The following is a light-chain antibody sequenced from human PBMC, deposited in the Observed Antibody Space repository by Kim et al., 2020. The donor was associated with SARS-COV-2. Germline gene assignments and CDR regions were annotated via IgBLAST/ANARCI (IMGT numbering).Light chain of an antibody. CDR1: QGIITY. J-gene: IGKJ2*01. CDR2: RAS. CDR3: LQHTTYPPT. Sequence: SASVEDRVTITCRASQGIITYLAWFQQKPATVPKRLIDRASSLQNGVPSRFSGSGSGTEFTLTISSLQPEDFATYYCLQHTTYPPTFGQGTKLEIK. V-gene: IGKV1-17*03.